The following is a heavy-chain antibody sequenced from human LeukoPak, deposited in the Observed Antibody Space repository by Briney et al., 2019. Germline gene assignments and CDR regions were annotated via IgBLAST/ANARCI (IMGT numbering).Heavy chain of an antibody. D-gene: IGHD4-11*01. CDR2: IRSKAYGGTT. V-gene: IGHV3-49*04. J-gene: IGHJ6*03. CDR3: TIQEQVYYYYYMDV. CDR1: GFTFGDYA. Sequence: GGSLRLSCTASGFTFGDYAMSWVRQAPGKGLEWVGFIRSKAYGGTTEYAASVKGRFTISRDDSKSIAYLQMNSLKTEDTAVYYCTIQEQVYYYYYMDVWGKGTTVTISS.